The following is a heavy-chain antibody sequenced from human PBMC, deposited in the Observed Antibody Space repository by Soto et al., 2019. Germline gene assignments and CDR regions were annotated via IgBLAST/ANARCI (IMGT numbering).Heavy chain of an antibody. J-gene: IGHJ4*02. Sequence: SHTVALTCAISGDSVSSNNATWNSIRQSPARGLEWLGRTYYRSKWYTDYAVYVNSRITINTDTSKNQFSLQLNSVSPDATAVYYCGRAGSGWYLDYWGQGSLVTVSS. CDR2: TYYRSKWYT. CDR3: GRAGSGWYLDY. D-gene: IGHD6-19*01. V-gene: IGHV6-1*01. CDR1: GDSVSSNNAT.